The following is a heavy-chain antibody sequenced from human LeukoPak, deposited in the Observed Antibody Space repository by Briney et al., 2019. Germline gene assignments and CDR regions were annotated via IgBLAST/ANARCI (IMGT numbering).Heavy chain of an antibody. CDR2: ISYDGSNK. V-gene: IGHV3-30*03. Sequence: PGGSLRLSRAASGFTFSSYGMHWVRQAPGEGLEWVAVISYDGSNKYYADSVKGRFTISRDNSKNTLFLQMSNLRAEDTAVYYCARFYFDSSGQNSRAYWGQGTQVTVSA. CDR1: GFTFSSYG. D-gene: IGHD3-22*01. J-gene: IGHJ4*02. CDR3: ARFYFDSSGQNSRAY.